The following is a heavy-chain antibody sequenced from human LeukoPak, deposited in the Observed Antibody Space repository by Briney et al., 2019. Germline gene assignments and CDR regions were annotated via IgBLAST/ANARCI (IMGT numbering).Heavy chain of an antibody. CDR2: IYYSGST. CDR1: GGSISSGGYY. Sequence: SETLSLTCTVSGGSISSGGYYWSWIRQPPGKGLEWIGYIYYSGSTYYNPSLKSRVTISVDTSKNQFSLKLSSVTAADTAVYYCARVDSSGSLFDYWGQGTLVTVSS. D-gene: IGHD3-22*01. J-gene: IGHJ4*02. CDR3: ARVDSSGSLFDY. V-gene: IGHV4-30-4*08.